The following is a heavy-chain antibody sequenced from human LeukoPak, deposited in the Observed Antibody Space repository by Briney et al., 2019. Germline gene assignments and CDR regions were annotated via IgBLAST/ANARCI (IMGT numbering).Heavy chain of an antibody. CDR2: IYHSGST. CDR3: ASEKTGYWSGGRCYGWFNP. Sequence: SETLSLTCAVSGYSISSGYYWCWIRQPPGKGVEWIGSIYHSGSTYHNPSLKSRVNISVDRSKNQFPLQLSSVTAAATALYYCASEKTGYWSGGRCYGWFNPWGQGTLVTVPS. V-gene: IGHV4-38-2*01. CDR1: GYSISSGYY. J-gene: IGHJ5*02. D-gene: IGHD2-15*01.